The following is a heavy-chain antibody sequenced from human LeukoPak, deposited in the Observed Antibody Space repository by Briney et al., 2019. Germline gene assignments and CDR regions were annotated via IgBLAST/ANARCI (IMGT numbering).Heavy chain of an antibody. Sequence: GESLKISCKGSGYSFTTYWIGWVRQMSGEGLAWMGIINPGDSDTRYSPSFQGQVTISADKSISTAYLQWSSLKASDTSMYYCARPRLAYCGGDCYSAGTFDIWGRGTLVTVSS. V-gene: IGHV5-51*01. CDR3: ARPRLAYCGGDCYSAGTFDI. CDR1: GYSFTTYW. CDR2: INPGDSDT. J-gene: IGHJ3*02. D-gene: IGHD2-21*02.